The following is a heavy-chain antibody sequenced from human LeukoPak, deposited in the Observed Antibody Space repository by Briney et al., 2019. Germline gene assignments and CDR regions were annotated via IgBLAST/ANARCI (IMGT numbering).Heavy chain of an antibody. V-gene: IGHV5-51*01. Sequence: GGPLKISWKGSGYSFTSYWIGWVRQMPGKGLEGMGIIYPGDSDTRYSPSFQGQVTISADKSISTAYLQWSSLKASDTAMYYCATRRAAAGTDYFDYWGQGTLVTVSS. CDR2: IYPGDSDT. J-gene: IGHJ4*02. CDR1: GYSFTSYW. CDR3: ATRRAAAGTDYFDY. D-gene: IGHD6-13*01.